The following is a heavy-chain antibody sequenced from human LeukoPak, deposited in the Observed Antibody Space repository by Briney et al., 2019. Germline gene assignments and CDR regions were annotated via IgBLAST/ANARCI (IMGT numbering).Heavy chain of an antibody. Sequence: GGSLRLSCAAAGFTFSSYAMSWVRQAPGKVLEWVSVIYSGGSTYYAGSVKGRFTISRDNSNNTLYLQMHSLRAEDTAVYYCATDIAYDSSGYYPPHFDYWGQGTLVTVSS. CDR2: IYSGGST. CDR1: GFTFSSYA. J-gene: IGHJ4*02. V-gene: IGHV3-53*01. CDR3: ATDIAYDSSGYYPPHFDY. D-gene: IGHD3-22*01.